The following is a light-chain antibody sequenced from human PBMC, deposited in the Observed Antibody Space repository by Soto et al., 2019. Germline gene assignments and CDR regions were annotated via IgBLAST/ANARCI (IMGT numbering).Light chain of an antibody. CDR1: QSVRGAY. V-gene: IGKV3-20*01. Sequence: EIVLTQSPGTLSLSPGERATLSCKASQSVRGAYLAWYQHQPGQAPRLLIYGTSSRATAIPDRFSGSGSGTDFTLTISRLEPEDFAVYYCQQYGSSPTFGQGTKVEIK. CDR3: QQYGSSPT. J-gene: IGKJ1*01. CDR2: GTS.